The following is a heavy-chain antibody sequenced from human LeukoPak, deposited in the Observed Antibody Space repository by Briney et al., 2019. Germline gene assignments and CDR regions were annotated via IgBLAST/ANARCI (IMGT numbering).Heavy chain of an antibody. J-gene: IGHJ4*02. D-gene: IGHD1-26*01. CDR1: GGSISSYY. Sequence: SEPLSRTCTVPGGSISSYYWRWIRQPPRKGLEWIGDIFASGSNNYNRSLNSAVTISVDTSKNQFSLKLSSVTAADTAVYYCARHGGGGRSYLFYFDYWGQGTLVTVSS. V-gene: IGHV4-4*09. CDR2: IFASGSN. CDR3: ARHGGGGRSYLFYFDY.